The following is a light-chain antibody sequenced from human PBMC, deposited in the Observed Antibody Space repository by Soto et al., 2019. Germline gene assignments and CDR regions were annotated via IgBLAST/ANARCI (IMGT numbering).Light chain of an antibody. CDR1: SGSIASNY. J-gene: IGLJ7*01. CDR3: QSYDSSNRGAV. CDR2: EDN. V-gene: IGLV6-57*03. Sequence: NFMLTQPHSVSESPGKTVTISCTRSSGSIASNYVQWYQQRPGSAPTTVIYEDNQRPSGVPDRFSGSIDSSSNSASLTISGLKTEDEADYFCQSYDSSNRGAVFGGGTQLTVL.